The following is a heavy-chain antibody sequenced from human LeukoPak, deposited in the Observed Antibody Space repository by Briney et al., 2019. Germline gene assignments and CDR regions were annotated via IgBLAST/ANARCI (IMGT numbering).Heavy chain of an antibody. J-gene: IGHJ4*02. CDR1: GFTFNNYG. CDR2: ISGSGGST. V-gene: IGHV3-23*01. CDR3: ARERIGDGYNYAY. Sequence: PGGSLRLSCAASGFTFNNYGMSWVRQAPGKGLEWVSAISGSGGSTFYADSVKGRFTISRDNSKNTLYLQMNSLRAEDTAVYYCARERIGDGYNYAYWGQGTLVTASS. D-gene: IGHD5-24*01.